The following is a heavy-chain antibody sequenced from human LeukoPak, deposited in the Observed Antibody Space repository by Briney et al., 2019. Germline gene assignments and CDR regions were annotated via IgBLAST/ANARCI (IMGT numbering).Heavy chain of an antibody. CDR2: ISSSSSYI. J-gene: IGHJ3*02. V-gene: IGHV3-21*01. CDR3: ARDGSGSWGHDAFDI. D-gene: IGHD3-10*01. CDR1: GFTFSSYS. Sequence: GGSLRLSCAASGFTFSSYSMNWVRQAPGKGLEWVSSISSSSSYIYYADSVKGRSTISRDNAKNSLYLQMNSLRAEDTAVYYCARDGSGSWGHDAFDIWGQGTTVTVSS.